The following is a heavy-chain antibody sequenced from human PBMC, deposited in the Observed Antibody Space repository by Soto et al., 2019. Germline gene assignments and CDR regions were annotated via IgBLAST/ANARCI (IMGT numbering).Heavy chain of an antibody. CDR2: ISYDGSNK. CDR1: GFTFSSYG. CDR3: AKAANTPYYYYGMDV. Sequence: GGSLRLSCAASGFTFSSYGMHWVRQAPGKGLEWVAVISYDGSNKYYADSVKGRFTISRDNSKNTLYLQMNSLRAEDTAVYYCAKAANTPYYYYGMDVWGQGTTVTVS. D-gene: IGHD6-25*01. J-gene: IGHJ6*02. V-gene: IGHV3-30*18.